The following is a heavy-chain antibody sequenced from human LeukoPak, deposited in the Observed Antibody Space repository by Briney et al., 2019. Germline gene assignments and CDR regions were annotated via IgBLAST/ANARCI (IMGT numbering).Heavy chain of an antibody. V-gene: IGHV3-30*03. CDR1: GFTFRSSG. Sequence: GKSLRLSCAASGFTFRSSGMHWVRQAPGKGLEWVAVISEDGSHKYYADSVKGRFTISRDNSKNTLYLQMNSLRAEDTAVYYCARRPIKYYYYGMDVWGQGTTVTVSS. CDR2: ISEDGSHK. CDR3: ARRPIKYYYYGMDV. J-gene: IGHJ6*02.